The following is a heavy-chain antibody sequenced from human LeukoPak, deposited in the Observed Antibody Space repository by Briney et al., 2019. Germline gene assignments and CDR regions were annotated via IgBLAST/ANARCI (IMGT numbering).Heavy chain of an antibody. V-gene: IGHV3-30*02. Sequence: GGSLRLSCTASGFTFSSYGMHWVRQAPGKGLEWVTFTRYDGNNKYYADSVKGRFTISRDNSKNTLYLQMNSLRAEDTAVYYCAKEFCAGTSCPSDYWGQGTLVTVSS. CDR3: AKEFCAGTSCPSDY. CDR2: TRYDGNNK. CDR1: GFTFSSYG. D-gene: IGHD2-2*01. J-gene: IGHJ4*02.